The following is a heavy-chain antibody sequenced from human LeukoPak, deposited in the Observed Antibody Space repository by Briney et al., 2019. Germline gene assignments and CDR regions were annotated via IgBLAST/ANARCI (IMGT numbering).Heavy chain of an antibody. CDR3: ARGMTTFDY. CDR2: INPNSGGT. CDR1: GYTLTELS. Sequence: ASVKVSCKVSGYTLTELSMHWVRQAPGQGLEWMGRINPNSGGTNYAQKFQGRVTLTSDTSITTAYMELSRLRSDDTAVYYCARGMTTFDYWGQGTLVTVSS. J-gene: IGHJ4*02. V-gene: IGHV1-2*06. D-gene: IGHD4-11*01.